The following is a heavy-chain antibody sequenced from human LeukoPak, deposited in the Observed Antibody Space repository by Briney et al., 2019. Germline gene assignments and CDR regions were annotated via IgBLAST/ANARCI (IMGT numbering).Heavy chain of an antibody. CDR1: GGSISSYY. CDR2: IYYSGST. V-gene: IGHV4-59*01. Sequence: SETLSLTCTVSGGSISSYYWSWIRQPPGKGLEWIGYIYYSGSTNYNPSLKSRVTISVDTSKNQFSLKLSSVTAADTAVYYCARSPTVTTGGNVAFDIWGQGTMVTVSS. J-gene: IGHJ3*02. D-gene: IGHD4-11*01. CDR3: ARSPTVTTGGNVAFDI.